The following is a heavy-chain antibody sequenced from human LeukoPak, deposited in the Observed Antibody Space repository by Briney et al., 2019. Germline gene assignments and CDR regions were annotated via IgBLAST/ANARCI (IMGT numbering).Heavy chain of an antibody. D-gene: IGHD6-13*01. J-gene: IGHJ4*02. CDR2: ISAYNGNT. V-gene: IGHV1-18*01. CDR3: ARDRYETNTGYSTSDY. Sequence: ASVKVSCKASGYTFTSYGISWVRQAPGQGLEWMGWISAYNGNTNYAQKLQGRVTMTTDTSTSTAYMELSSLRSEDTAVYYCARDRYETNTGYSTSDYWGQGTLVTVSS. CDR1: GYTFTSYG.